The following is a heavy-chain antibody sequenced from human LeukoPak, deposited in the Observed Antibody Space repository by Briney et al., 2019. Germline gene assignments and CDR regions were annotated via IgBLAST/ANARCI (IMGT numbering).Heavy chain of an antibody. CDR2: ISGSGGST. V-gene: IGHV3-23*01. CDR1: GFTFSSYG. D-gene: IGHD3-10*02. J-gene: IGHJ6*04. CDR3: AELGITMIGGV. Sequence: GGSLRLSCAASGFTFSSYGMSWVRHAPRKGLEWVSAISGSGGSTYYADSVKGRFTISRDNAKNTLYLQMNSLRAEDTAVYYCAELGITMIGGVWGKGTTVTISS.